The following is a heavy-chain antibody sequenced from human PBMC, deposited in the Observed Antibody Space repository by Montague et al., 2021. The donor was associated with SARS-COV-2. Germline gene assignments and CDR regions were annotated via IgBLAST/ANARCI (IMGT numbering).Heavy chain of an antibody. CDR3: ARQKMGSVTIFGVVMHYRWFDP. Sequence: SETLSLTCTVPGGSISSSSYYWGWIRQPPGKGLEWIGNIYYSGSTYYNPSLKSRVTISVDTSKNQFSLTPRSVTAADTAVYYCARQKMGSVTIFGVVMHYRWFDPWGQGTLVTVSS. V-gene: IGHV4-39*01. D-gene: IGHD3-3*01. CDR1: GGSISSSSYY. CDR2: IYYSGST. J-gene: IGHJ5*02.